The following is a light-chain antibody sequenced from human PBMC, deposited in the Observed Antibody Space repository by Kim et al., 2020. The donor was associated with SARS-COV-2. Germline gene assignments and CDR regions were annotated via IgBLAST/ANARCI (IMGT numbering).Light chain of an antibody. CDR1: CGHSSYA. J-gene: IGLJ3*02. Sequence: SVKLTCTQSCGHSSYAIAWHQQQPEKGPRFLMKLDSDGSHNKGDGIPDRFSGSSSGAERYLTISSLQSEDEADYYCQTWDTGVRLFGGGTQLTVL. V-gene: IGLV4-69*01. CDR2: LDSDGSH. CDR3: QTWDTGVRL.